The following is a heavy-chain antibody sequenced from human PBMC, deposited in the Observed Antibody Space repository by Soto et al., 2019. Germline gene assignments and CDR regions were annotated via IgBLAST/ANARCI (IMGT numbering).Heavy chain of an antibody. V-gene: IGHV4-30-2*01. CDR1: GGSISSDNCS. D-gene: IGHD4-17*01. CDR2: IYHSGST. Sequence: QLQLQESGSGLVKPSQTLSLTCAVSGGSISSDNCSWSWIRQPPGKGLEWIGYIYHSGSTDYNPTLMRRASMSVGQSRNHSSLKFSSVSAPDTAAYFCARVPVTIRSGMEAWGQGTTVTVSS. J-gene: IGHJ6*02. CDR3: ARVPVTIRSGMEA.